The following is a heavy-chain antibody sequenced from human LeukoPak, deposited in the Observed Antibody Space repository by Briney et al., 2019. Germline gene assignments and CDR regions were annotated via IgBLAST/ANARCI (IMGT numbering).Heavy chain of an antibody. CDR3: ARSSGYYSVLDY. CDR1: GGSISSSSYY. D-gene: IGHD3-22*01. J-gene: IGHJ4*02. V-gene: IGHV4-39*07. CDR2: IYYSGST. Sequence: SETLSLTCTVSGGSISSSSYYWGWIRQPPGKGLEWIGSIYYSGSTYYNPSLKSRVTISVDTSKNQFFLKLSSVTAADTAVYYCARSSGYYSVLDYWGQGTLVTVSS.